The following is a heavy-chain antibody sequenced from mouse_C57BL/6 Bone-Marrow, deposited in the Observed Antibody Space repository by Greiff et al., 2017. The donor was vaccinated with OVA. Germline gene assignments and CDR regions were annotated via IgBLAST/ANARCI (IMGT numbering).Heavy chain of an antibody. CDR1: GYTFTSYW. CDR3: AILSYYYGSPDY. D-gene: IGHD1-1*01. Sequence: QVQLQQPGAELVKPGASVKVSCKASGYTFTSYWMHWVKQRPGQGLEWIGRIHPSDSDTNYNQKFKGKATLTVDKSSSTDYMQLSSLTSEDSAVYYCAILSYYYGSPDYWGQGTSVTVSS. V-gene: IGHV1-74*01. CDR2: IHPSDSDT. J-gene: IGHJ4*01.